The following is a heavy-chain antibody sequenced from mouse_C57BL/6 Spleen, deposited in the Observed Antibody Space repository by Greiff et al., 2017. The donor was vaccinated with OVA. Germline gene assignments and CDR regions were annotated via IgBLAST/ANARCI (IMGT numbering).Heavy chain of an antibody. D-gene: IGHD2-13*01. CDR2: IDPSDSYT. Sequence: QVQLQQSGAELVRPGTSVKLSCKASGYTFTSYWMHWVKQRPGQGLEWIGVIDPSDSYTNYNQKFTGKATLTVDKSSSTAYMQLSSLTSEDAAVHYSAIRGDGDSWFAYWGQGTLGTVSA. J-gene: IGHJ3*01. V-gene: IGHV1-59*01. CDR1: GYTFTSYW. CDR3: AIRGDGDSWFAY.